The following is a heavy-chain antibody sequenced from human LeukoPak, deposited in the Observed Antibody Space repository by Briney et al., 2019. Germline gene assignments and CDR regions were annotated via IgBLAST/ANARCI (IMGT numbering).Heavy chain of an antibody. D-gene: IGHD3-22*01. CDR2: ISFDGSIK. J-gene: IGHJ4*01. V-gene: IGHV3-30*03. CDR3: ARGDNYDSSGYYLYYFPS. Sequence: GGSLRLSCATSGFTFSNCGMNWVRQAPGKGLEWVADISFDGSIKYYADSVKGRFTISRDNSGSTLYLQMNSLRAEDTAVYYCARGDNYDSSGYYLYYFPSWGHGTLVTVSS. CDR1: GFTFSNCG.